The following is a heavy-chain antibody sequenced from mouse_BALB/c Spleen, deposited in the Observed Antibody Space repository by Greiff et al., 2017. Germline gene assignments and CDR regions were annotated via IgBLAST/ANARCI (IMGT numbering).Heavy chain of an antibody. CDR3: AREGNYGFAY. V-gene: IGHV1-80*01. CDR1: GYAFSSYW. D-gene: IGHD1-1*02. J-gene: IGHJ3*01. Sequence: VQLKESGAELVRPGSSVKISCKASGYAFSSYWMNWVKQRPGQGLEWIGQIYPGDGDTNYNGKFKGKATLTADKSSSTAYMQLSSLTSEDSAVYFCAREGNYGFAYWGQGTLVTVSA. CDR2: IYPGDGDT.